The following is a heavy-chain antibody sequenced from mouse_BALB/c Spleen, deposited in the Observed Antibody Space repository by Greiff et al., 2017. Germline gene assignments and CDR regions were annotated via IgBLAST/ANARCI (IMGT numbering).Heavy chain of an antibody. Sequence: DVMLVESGGGLVQPGGSLRLSCATSGFTFTDYYMSWVRQPPGKALGWLGFIRNKANGYTTEYSASVKGRFTISRDNSQSILYLQMNTLRAEDSATYYCARDIDGKYYYAMDYWGQGTSVTVSS. V-gene: IGHV7-3*02. CDR1: GFTFTDYY. J-gene: IGHJ4*01. CDR2: IRNKANGYTT. CDR3: ARDIDGKYYYAMDY. D-gene: IGHD2-1*01.